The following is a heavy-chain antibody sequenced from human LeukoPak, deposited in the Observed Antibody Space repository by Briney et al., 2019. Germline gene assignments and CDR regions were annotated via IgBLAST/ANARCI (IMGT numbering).Heavy chain of an antibody. CDR2: IIPIFGTA. V-gene: IGHV1-69*13. D-gene: IGHD2-2*01. CDR1: GYTFTSYD. Sequence: GASVKVSCKASGYTFTSYDINWVRQAPGQGLEWMGGIIPIFGTANYAQKFQGRVTITADESTSTAYMELSSLRSEDTAVYYCARDSFPKDCSSTSCSLRYFDLWGRGTLVTVSS. CDR3: ARDSFPKDCSSTSCSLRYFDL. J-gene: IGHJ2*01.